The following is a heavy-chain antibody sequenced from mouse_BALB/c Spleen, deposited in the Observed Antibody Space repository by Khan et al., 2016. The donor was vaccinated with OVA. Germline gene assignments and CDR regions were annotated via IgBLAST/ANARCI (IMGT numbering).Heavy chain of an antibody. CDR1: GYSITSDYA. D-gene: IGHD4-1*01. V-gene: IGHV3-2*02. Sequence: EVQLQESGPGLVKPSQSLSLTCTVAGYSITSDYAWNWIRQFPGNKLEWMGYISYSGSTGYNPSLKSRISIPRDTSKNQFFLQLNSVTTEDTSTYYWASELGRYYAMDYWGQGTSVTVSS. CDR2: ISYSGST. CDR3: ASELGRYYAMDY. J-gene: IGHJ4*01.